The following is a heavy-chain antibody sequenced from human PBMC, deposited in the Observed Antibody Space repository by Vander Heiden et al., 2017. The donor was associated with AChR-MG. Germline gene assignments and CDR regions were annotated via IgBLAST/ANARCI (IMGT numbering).Heavy chain of an antibody. V-gene: IGHV3-49*05. CDR1: GFTFGDYA. D-gene: IGHD4-4*01. CDR2: IRSKAYGGTT. J-gene: IGHJ3*02. CDR3: TREFSNYEGSIRRSDAFDI. Sequence: EVQLVESGGGLVKPGRSLRLSCTASGFTFGDYAMSWFRQAAGKGLEWVGFIRSKAYGGTTEYAASVKGRFTISRDDSKSIAYLQMNSLKTEDTVVYYCTREFSNYEGSIRRSDAFDIWGQGTMVTVSS.